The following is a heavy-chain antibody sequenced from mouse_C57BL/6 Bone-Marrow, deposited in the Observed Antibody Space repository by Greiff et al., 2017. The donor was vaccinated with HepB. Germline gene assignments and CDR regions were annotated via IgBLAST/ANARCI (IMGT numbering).Heavy chain of an antibody. J-gene: IGHJ4*01. CDR2: IWSGGST. CDR3: ARNGNYYGSSPYAMDY. D-gene: IGHD1-1*01. Sequence: VMLVESGPGLVQPSQSLSITCTVSGFSLTSYGVHWVRQSPGKGLEWLGVIWSGGSTDYNAAFISRLSISKDNSKSQVFFKMNSLQADDTAIYYCARNGNYYGSSPYAMDYWGQGTSVTVSS. CDR1: GFSLTSYG. V-gene: IGHV2-2*01.